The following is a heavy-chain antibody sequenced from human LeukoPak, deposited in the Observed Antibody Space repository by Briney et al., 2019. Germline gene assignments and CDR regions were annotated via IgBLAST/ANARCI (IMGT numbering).Heavy chain of an antibody. CDR2: IYYSGST. Sequence: PSETLSLTCTVPGGSISSYYWSWVRQPPGKGLEWSGYIYYSGSTNYNPSLKSRVTISVDTSKTQFSLKLSSVTAADTALYYCARHSTGSYYIDYWGQGTLVTVSS. J-gene: IGHJ4*02. D-gene: IGHD3-10*01. V-gene: IGHV4-59*08. CDR3: ARHSTGSYYIDY. CDR1: GGSISSYY.